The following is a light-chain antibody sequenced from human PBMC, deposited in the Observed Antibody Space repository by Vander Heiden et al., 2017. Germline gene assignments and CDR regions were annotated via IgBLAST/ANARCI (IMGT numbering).Light chain of an antibody. CDR3: QAWDSSVV. CDR1: KLGHKY. V-gene: IGLV3-1*01. CDR2: QDI. J-gene: IGLJ2*01. Sequence: SYELTQPPSVSVSSGQTASITCTGDKLGHKYVSWYQQKPGQSPVLLIYQDIKRPSGIPERFSGSNSGNTATLTISGTQAMDEADYYCQAWDSSVVFGGGTNLTVL.